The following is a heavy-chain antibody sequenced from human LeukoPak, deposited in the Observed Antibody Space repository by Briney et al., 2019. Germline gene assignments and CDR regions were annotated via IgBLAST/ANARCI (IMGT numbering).Heavy chain of an antibody. CDR2: ISGSAGST. Sequence: GGSLRLSCAASGFTFNTYAMSWVRQAPGKGLEWVSAISGSAGSTYYADSVKGRFTISRDNSKNILYLQIHGLRAEDTAVYYCAKGKGSSPSSIDWWGQGTLVTVSS. CDR1: GFTFNTYA. D-gene: IGHD2-15*01. J-gene: IGHJ4*02. CDR3: AKGKGSSPSSIDW. V-gene: IGHV3-23*01.